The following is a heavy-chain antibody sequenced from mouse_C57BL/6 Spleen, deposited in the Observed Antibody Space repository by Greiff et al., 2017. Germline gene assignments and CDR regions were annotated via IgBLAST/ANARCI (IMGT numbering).Heavy chain of an antibody. V-gene: IGHV1-80*01. CDR3: ARRDYKDAMDY. Sequence: QVQLQQSGAGLVKPGASVKISCKASGYAFSSYWMNWVKQRPGKGLEWIGQIYPGDGDTNYNGKFKGKATLTADKSSSTAYMQRSSLTSEDSAVYFCARRDYKDAMDYWGQGTSVTVSS. D-gene: IGHD2-12*01. CDR2: IYPGDGDT. CDR1: GYAFSSYW. J-gene: IGHJ4*01.